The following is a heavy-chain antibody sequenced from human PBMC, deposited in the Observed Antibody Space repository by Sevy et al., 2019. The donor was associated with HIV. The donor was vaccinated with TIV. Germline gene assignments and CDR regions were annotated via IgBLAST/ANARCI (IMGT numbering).Heavy chain of an antibody. CDR2: LSFGCGEI. V-gene: IGHV3-23*01. CDR3: AREGCTKPHDY. D-gene: IGHD2-8*01. Sequence: GGSLRLSCAASGFNFSKYSMSWVRQPPGKGLGWVSTLSFGCGEINYADSVKGRFTISRDNSKSSVYLQMNNLRPEDTAVYYCAREGCTKPHDYWGQGTLVTVSS. CDR1: GFNFSKYS. J-gene: IGHJ4*02.